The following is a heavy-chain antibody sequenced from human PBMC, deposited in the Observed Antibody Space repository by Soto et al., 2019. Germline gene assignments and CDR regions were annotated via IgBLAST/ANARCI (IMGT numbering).Heavy chain of an antibody. D-gene: IGHD5-12*01. CDR2: IYYSGST. V-gene: IGHV4-59*01. CDR3: AREVPIWYSGYGDGAFDI. CDR1: GGSISSYY. Sequence: SVTLSLTCTVSGGSISSYYWSWIRQPPGKGLEWIGYIYYSGSTNYNPSLKSRVTISVDTSKNQFSLKLSSVTAADTAVYYCAREVPIWYSGYGDGAFDIRGQGTMVTVSS. J-gene: IGHJ3*02.